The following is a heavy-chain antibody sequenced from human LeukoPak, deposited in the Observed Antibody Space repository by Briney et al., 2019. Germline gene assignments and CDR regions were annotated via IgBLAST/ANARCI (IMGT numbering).Heavy chain of an antibody. Sequence: GGSLRLSCAASGFTFSSYSMNWVRQAPGKGLEWVSSISSSGSYIYYADSVKGRFTISRDNAKNSLYLQMNSLRAEDTAVYYCAREPVRKRWFDSWGQGTLVTVSS. CDR3: AREPVRKRWFDS. J-gene: IGHJ5*01. CDR1: GFTFSSYS. D-gene: IGHD3-10*01. V-gene: IGHV3-21*04. CDR2: ISSSGSYI.